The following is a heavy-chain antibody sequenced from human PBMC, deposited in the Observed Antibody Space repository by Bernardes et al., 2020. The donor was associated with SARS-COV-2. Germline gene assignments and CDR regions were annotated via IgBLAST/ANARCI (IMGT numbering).Heavy chain of an antibody. J-gene: IGHJ6*02. CDR1: GGSISSSNYY. V-gene: IGHV4-39*01. CDR2: IYSSGSS. CDR3: AGSSCGIDCYIGGLRSWDYGMDV. Sequence: SETLSLTCTVSGGSISSSNYYWGWIRQPPGKGLEWIGSIYSSGSSYYNPSLQRRVRASADTSKNQFSLRLSFVTAADTAVYYCAGSSCGIDCYIGGLRSWDYGMDVWGQGTTVTVSS. D-gene: IGHD2-21*01.